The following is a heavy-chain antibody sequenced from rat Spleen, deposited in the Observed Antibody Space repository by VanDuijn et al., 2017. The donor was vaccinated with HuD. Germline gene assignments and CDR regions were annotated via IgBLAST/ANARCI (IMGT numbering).Heavy chain of an antibody. CDR1: GFTFSDYN. J-gene: IGHJ1*01. CDR3: ARHPQLGVFWYFDF. D-gene: IGHD5-1*01. Sequence: EVQLVESGGGLVQPGRSLKLSCAASGFTFSDYNMAWVRQAPKKGLEWVASISYEGSTTHYGDSVKGRFTISRDNAKTTQYLQMDSLRSEDTATYYCARHPQLGVFWYFDFWGPGTMVTVSS. CDR2: ISYEGSTT. V-gene: IGHV5-7*01.